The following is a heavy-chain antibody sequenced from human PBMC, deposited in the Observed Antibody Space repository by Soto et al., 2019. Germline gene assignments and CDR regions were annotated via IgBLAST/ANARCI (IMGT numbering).Heavy chain of an antibody. CDR3: AHRPPSGRGY. CDR1: GFSLSTSGLG. J-gene: IGHJ4*02. Sequence: QITLKESGPTLVKPTQTLTLTCTFSGFSLSTSGLGVAWIRQPPGKALEWHALIYWNDDKRYSPSLMSRLTITKHTSKNQVVLTMTNMDPMDTATYFCAHRPPSGRGYWGQGTLVTVSS. D-gene: IGHD3-16*01. CDR2: IYWNDDK. V-gene: IGHV2-5*01.